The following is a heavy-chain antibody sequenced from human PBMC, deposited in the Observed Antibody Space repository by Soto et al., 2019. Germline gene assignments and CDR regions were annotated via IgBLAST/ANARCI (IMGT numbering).Heavy chain of an antibody. V-gene: IGHV3-23*01. D-gene: IGHD6-25*01. CDR2: ISGSGGST. J-gene: IGHJ6*02. CDR1: GFTFSGYA. Sequence: PGRSLRLCLAASGFTFSGYAMSWVRQAPGKGLEWVSAISGSGGSTYYAYSVKGRFTISRDNSNNTLYLQMNSLIAEDTAVYYSATCHGAAPYGMDVWGQGTTVTVSS. CDR3: ATCHGAAPYGMDV.